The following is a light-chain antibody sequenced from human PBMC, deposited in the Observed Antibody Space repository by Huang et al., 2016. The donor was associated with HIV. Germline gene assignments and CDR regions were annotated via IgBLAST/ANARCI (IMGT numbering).Light chain of an antibody. Sequence: DIQMTQAPSSLSAPVGYRVIITCRASQIINRYLNWYQQMSGRAPKLLISGASTLQGGVSPRFSGSGSGTDFTLTITDVQPEDSATYFCQQSYNIPRTFGQGTLLEI. J-gene: IGKJ2*01. CDR2: GAS. CDR1: QIINRY. V-gene: IGKV1-39*01. CDR3: QQSYNIPRT.